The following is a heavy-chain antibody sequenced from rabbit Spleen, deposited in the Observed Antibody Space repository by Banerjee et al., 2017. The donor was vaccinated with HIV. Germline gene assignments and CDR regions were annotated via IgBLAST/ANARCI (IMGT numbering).Heavy chain of an antibody. V-gene: IGHV1S45*01. D-gene: IGHD1-1*01. CDR1: GFSFSSSYW. CDR2: IYTDTDTT. J-gene: IGHJ4*01. Sequence: QEQLEESGGDLVKPEGSLTLTCTASGFSFSSSYWICWVRQAPGKGLELIACIYTDTDTTYYTTWAKGRFTSSKTSSTTVTLQMTSLTAADTATYFCARDGSGGISYYFNLWGQGTLVTGS. CDR3: ARDGSGGISYYFNL.